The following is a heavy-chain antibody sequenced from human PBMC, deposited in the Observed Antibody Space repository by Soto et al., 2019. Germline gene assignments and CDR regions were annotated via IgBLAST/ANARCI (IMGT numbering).Heavy chain of an antibody. J-gene: IGHJ4*02. CDR2: IYDSGNT. D-gene: IGHD6-13*01. CDR1: GGSISGPTYS. Sequence: QLQLQESGSGLVKPSQTLSLTCAVSGGSISGPTYSWSWIRQPPGKGLEWIGYIYDSGNTYYNPSLKSQFSISVDRSKNQFSLKLSSVTDAATAVYYCARGQGAAAGHSNFDYWGQGALVTVSS. CDR3: ARGQGAAAGHSNFDY. V-gene: IGHV4-30-2*01.